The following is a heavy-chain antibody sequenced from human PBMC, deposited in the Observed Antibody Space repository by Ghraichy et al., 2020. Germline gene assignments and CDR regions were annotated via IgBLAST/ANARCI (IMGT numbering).Heavy chain of an antibody. D-gene: IGHD4-11*01. CDR2: IGTAGDT. CDR3: ARAVDDYSNYEAPWNYYYYMDV. V-gene: IGHV3-13*01. J-gene: IGHJ6*03. Sequence: GESLNISCAASGFTFSSYDMHWVRQATGKGLEWVSAIGTAGDTYYPGSVKGRFTISRENAKNSLYLQMNSLRAGDTAVYYCARAVDDYSNYEAPWNYYYYMDVWGKGTTVTVSS. CDR1: GFTFSSYD.